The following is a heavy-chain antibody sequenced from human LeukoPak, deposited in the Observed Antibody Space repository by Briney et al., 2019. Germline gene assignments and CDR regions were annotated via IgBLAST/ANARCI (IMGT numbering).Heavy chain of an antibody. V-gene: IGHV3-23*01. Sequence: GGSLRLSCAASGFIFSSYVMNWVRQAPGKGLEWVSAISGGADSTYYADSVKGRFTISRDNSKNTLYLQMSSLRAEDTAVYYCATDTAYYLGAFDIWGQGTMVTVSS. J-gene: IGHJ3*02. D-gene: IGHD2-21*01. CDR2: ISGGADST. CDR1: GFIFSSYV. CDR3: ATDTAYYLGAFDI.